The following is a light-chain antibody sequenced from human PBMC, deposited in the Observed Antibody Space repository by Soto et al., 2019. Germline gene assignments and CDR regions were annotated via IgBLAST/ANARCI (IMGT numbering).Light chain of an antibody. CDR2: EVN. J-gene: IGKJ5*01. CDR1: HSLLHSDGKTY. CDR3: MQSMQLPNT. V-gene: IGKV2D-29*02. Sequence: IVMSQTPHSLSVTPGQPASISCNCSHSLLHSDGKTYLYWYLQKPGQSPQLLIYEVNIRVSGVPDRFSGGGSGTDFTLKISRLQAEDVGLYYCMQSMQLPNTFGQGTRLEIK.